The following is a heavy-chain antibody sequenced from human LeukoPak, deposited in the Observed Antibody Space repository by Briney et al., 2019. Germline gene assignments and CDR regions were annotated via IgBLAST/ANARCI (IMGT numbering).Heavy chain of an antibody. Sequence: SVKVSCKASGGTFSSYAISWVRQAPGQGLEWMGGTIPIFGTANYAQKFQGRVTITADESTSTAYMELSSLRSEDTAVYYCAREMYYYGSGSQTTYYYYGMDVWGQGTTVTVSS. J-gene: IGHJ6*02. CDR3: AREMYYYGSGSQTTYYYYGMDV. CDR1: GGTFSSYA. D-gene: IGHD3-10*01. CDR2: TIPIFGTA. V-gene: IGHV1-69*13.